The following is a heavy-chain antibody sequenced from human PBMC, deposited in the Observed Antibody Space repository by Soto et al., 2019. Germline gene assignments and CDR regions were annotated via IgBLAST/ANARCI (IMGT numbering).Heavy chain of an antibody. J-gene: IGHJ3*02. V-gene: IGHV4-39*01. D-gene: IGHD5-12*01. Sequence: SETLSLTCTVSGGSVSSSSYYWGWIRQPPGKGLEWVGSIYYSGSTYYNPSLKSRVTISVDTSKNQFSLKLSSVTAADTAVYYCASSPPGLVAVGAFDIWGQGTMVTVSS. CDR1: GGSVSSSSYY. CDR3: ASSPPGLVAVGAFDI. CDR2: IYYSGST.